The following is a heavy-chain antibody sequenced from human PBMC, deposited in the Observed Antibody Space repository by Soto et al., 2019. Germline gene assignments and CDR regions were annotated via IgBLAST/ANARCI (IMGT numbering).Heavy chain of an antibody. CDR1: GGSFSGYY. J-gene: IGHJ6*02. V-gene: IGHV4-34*01. CDR2: INHSGST. Sequence: PSETLSLTCAVYGGSFSGYYWSWIRQPPGRGLEWIGEINHSGSTNYNPSLKSRVTISVDTSKNQFSLKLSSVTAADTAVYYCAREDSSSWPFYYYGMDVWGQGTTVTVSS. CDR3: AREDSSSWPFYYYGMDV. D-gene: IGHD6-13*01.